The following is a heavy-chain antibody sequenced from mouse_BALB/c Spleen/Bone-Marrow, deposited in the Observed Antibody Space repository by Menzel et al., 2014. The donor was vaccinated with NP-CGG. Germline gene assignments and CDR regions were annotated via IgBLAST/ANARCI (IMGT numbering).Heavy chain of an antibody. CDR3: ARCGRYDWYFDF. J-gene: IGHJ1*01. CDR1: GYKFTGSV. CDR2: IHPYNDDS. Sequence: EVQLQQSGPALVKPGASVKLSCKASGYKFTGSVMHWVKQKPGQGLEWIGYIHPYNDDSKYNEKFQGKATMTSDNSSSTAYMELSTPTSEASSVYYSARCGRYDWYFDFWGAGTTVTVSS. D-gene: IGHD2-14*01. V-gene: IGHV1-14*01.